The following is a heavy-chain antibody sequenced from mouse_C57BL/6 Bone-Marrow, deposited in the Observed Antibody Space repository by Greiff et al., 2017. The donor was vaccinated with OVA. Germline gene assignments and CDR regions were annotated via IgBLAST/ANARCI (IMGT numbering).Heavy chain of an antibody. Sequence: QVSMKRAVHIIVQPSQSLSITCTVSGFSLTRYGVHWVRQSPGKGLEWLGVIWSGGSTDYNAAFISRLSISKDNSKSQVFFKMNSLQADDTAIYYCARNPVYYYGSSYLWYFDVWGTGTTVTVSS. V-gene: IGHV2-2*01. CDR2: IWSGGST. D-gene: IGHD1-1*01. J-gene: IGHJ1*03. CDR1: GFSLTRYG. CDR3: ARNPVYYYGSSYLWYFDV.